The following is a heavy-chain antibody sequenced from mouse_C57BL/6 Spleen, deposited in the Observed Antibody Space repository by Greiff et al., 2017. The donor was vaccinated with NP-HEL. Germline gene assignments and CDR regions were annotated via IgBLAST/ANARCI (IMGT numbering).Heavy chain of an antibody. J-gene: IGHJ2*01. Sequence: EVHLVESGGGLVKPGGSLKLSCAASGFTFSDYGMHWVRQAPEKGLEWVAYISSGSSTIYYADTVKGRFTISRDNAKNTLFLQMTSLRSEDTAMYYCARQGITTGYFDYWGQGTTLTVSS. CDR1: GFTFSDYG. CDR3: ARQGITTGYFDY. D-gene: IGHD2-4*01. V-gene: IGHV5-17*01. CDR2: ISSGSSTI.